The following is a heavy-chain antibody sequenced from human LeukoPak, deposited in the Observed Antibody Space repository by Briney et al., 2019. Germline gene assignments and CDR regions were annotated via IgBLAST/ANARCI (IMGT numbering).Heavy chain of an antibody. Sequence: SETLSLTXAVYGGSFSGYYWSWIRQPPGKGLEWIGEINHSGSTNYNPSLKSRVTISVDTSKNQFSLKLSSVTAADTAVYYCAGLTGYYRGYFDYWGQGTLVTVSS. J-gene: IGHJ4*02. CDR1: GGSFSGYY. CDR3: AGLTGYYRGYFDY. V-gene: IGHV4-34*01. CDR2: INHSGST. D-gene: IGHD3-9*01.